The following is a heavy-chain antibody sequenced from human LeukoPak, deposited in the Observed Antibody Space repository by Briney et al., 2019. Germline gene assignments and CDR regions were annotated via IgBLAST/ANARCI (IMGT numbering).Heavy chain of an antibody. CDR1: GGSISRHF. Sequence: SETLSLTCTVSGGSISRHFWSWIRQPAGEGLEYLGRVHTAWSTNYNPSLKSRVTISVDTSKNQFSLKLSSVTAADTAVYYCARAGYQLLWNAFDIWGQGTMVTVSS. D-gene: IGHD2-2*01. CDR3: ARAGYQLLWNAFDI. CDR2: VHTAWST. V-gene: IGHV4-4*07. J-gene: IGHJ3*02.